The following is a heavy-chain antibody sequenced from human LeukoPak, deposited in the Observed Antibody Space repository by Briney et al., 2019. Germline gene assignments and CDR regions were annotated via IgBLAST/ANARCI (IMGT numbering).Heavy chain of an antibody. CDR1: GFTFDDYA. V-gene: IGHV3-9*01. CDR2: ISWNSGSI. D-gene: IGHD3-10*01. CDR3: AKGGVGGFDY. J-gene: IGHJ4*02. Sequence: GGSLRLSCAASGFTFDDYAMHWVRHAPGKGLEWVSGISWNSGSIGYADSVKGRFTISRDNAKNSLYLQMNSLRAEDTALYYCAKGGVGGFDYWGQGTLVTVSS.